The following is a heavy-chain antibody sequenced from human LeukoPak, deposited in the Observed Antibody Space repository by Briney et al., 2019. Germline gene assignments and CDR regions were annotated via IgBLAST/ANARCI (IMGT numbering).Heavy chain of an antibody. D-gene: IGHD3-10*01. Sequence: GASVKVSCKASGYTFTSYYIHWVRQAPGQGLEWMGIINPSGGSTSYAQKFQGRVTMTRDTSISTAYMELSRLRSDDTAVYYCARGATLLWFGEPLSFDYWGQGTLVTVSS. J-gene: IGHJ4*02. V-gene: IGHV1-46*01. CDR1: GYTFTSYY. CDR2: INPSGGST. CDR3: ARGATLLWFGEPLSFDY.